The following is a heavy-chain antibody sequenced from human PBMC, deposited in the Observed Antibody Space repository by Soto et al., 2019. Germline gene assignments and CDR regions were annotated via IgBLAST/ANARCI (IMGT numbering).Heavy chain of an antibody. J-gene: IGHJ4*02. CDR3: ARMSYYDSSGSLDY. V-gene: IGHV5-51*01. D-gene: IGHD3-22*01. Sequence: RESLKISCKGSGYSFATYWIGWVRQMPGKGLEWMGIMYPGDSDTRYSPSFQGQVTISADKSISTAYLQWSSLKASDTAMYYCARMSYYDSSGSLDYWGQGTLVTVSS. CDR1: GYSFATYW. CDR2: MYPGDSDT.